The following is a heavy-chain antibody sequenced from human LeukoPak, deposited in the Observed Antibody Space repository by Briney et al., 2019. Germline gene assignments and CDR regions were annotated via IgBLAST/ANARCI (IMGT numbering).Heavy chain of an antibody. CDR3: ASSGLGYDILTGYNSGYYMDV. V-gene: IGHV4-59*08. CDR2: IYYSGST. CDR1: GGSISSYY. Sequence: SETLSLTCTVSGGSISSYYWSWIRQPPGKGLAWIGYIYYSGSTNYNPSLKSRVTISVDTSKNQFSLKLSSVTAADTAVYYCASSGLGYDILTGYNSGYYMDVWGKGTTVTVSS. J-gene: IGHJ6*03. D-gene: IGHD3-9*01.